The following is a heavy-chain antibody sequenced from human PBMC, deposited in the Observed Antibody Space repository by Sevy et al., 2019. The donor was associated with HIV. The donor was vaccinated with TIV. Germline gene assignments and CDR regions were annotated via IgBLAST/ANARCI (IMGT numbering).Heavy chain of an antibody. Sequence: GGSLRLSCAVSGFTLTNEFFSWVRQAPGKGLEWVAVVYSGGATYYADPVKGRFTISRDKSKSTLYLQMKSLRAEDTAGYYCARVGYCRGGTCFSGFYYAMDVWGQGTTVTVSS. CDR2: VYSGGAT. CDR1: GFTLTNEF. CDR3: ARVGYCRGGTCFSGFYYAMDV. D-gene: IGHD2-15*01. J-gene: IGHJ6*02. V-gene: IGHV3-53*01.